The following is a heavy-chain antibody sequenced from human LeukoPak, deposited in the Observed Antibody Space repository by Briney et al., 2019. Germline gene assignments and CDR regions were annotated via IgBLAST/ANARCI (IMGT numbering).Heavy chain of an antibody. CDR1: GFTFSSYW. CDR3: AKGGYGNNFDY. D-gene: IGHD5-12*01. V-gene: IGHV3-74*01. CDR2: INSDESST. J-gene: IGHJ4*02. Sequence: TGGSLRLSCAASGFTFSSYWMHWVRQAPGKGLVWVSRINSDESSTNYADSVKGRFTISRDNAKNTLYLQMNSLRAEDTAVFYCAKGGYGNNFDYWGQGTLVTVPS.